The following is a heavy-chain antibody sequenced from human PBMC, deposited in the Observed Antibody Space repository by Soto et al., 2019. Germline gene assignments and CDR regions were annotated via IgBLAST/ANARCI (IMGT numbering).Heavy chain of an antibody. CDR1: GDSVSSNSAA. D-gene: IGHD3-10*01. CDR2: TYYRSKWYN. CDR3: AREIRGLITPLYNWFDP. J-gene: IGHJ5*02. V-gene: IGHV6-1*01. Sequence: QVQLQQSGPGLVKPSQTLSLTCAISGDSVSSNSAAWNWIRQPPSRGLEWLGRTYYRSKWYNDYAVSVKSRITINPDTSKNQFSLQLNSVTPEDTAVYYCAREIRGLITPLYNWFDPWGQGTLVTVSS.